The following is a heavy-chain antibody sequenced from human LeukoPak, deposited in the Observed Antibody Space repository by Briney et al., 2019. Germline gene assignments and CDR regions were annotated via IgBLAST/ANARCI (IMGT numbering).Heavy chain of an antibody. D-gene: IGHD5-24*01. CDR2: ISSSSSTI. CDR3: ARGGYGYSFDY. Sequence: PGGSLRLSCAASGFTFSSCSMDWVRQAPGKGLEWVSYISSSSSTIYYADSVKGRFTISRDNAKNSLYLQMNSLRAEDTAVYYCARGGYGYSFDYWGQGTLVTVSS. CDR1: GFTFSSCS. V-gene: IGHV3-48*01. J-gene: IGHJ4*02.